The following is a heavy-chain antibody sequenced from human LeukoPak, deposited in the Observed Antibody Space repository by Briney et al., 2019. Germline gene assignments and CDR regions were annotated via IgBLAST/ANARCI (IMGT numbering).Heavy chain of an antibody. D-gene: IGHD6-13*01. CDR3: ARDDGSSWSGGSYYYMDV. CDR1: GFTFSSYN. Sequence: PGRSLRLSCAASGFTFSSYNMHWVRQAPGKGLEWVAVISYDGGNKYYTDSVKGRFTISRDNAKNSVFLQMNSLRAEDTAIYYCARDDGSSWSGGSYYYMDVWGKGTTVTVSS. J-gene: IGHJ6*03. CDR2: ISYDGGNK. V-gene: IGHV3-33*08.